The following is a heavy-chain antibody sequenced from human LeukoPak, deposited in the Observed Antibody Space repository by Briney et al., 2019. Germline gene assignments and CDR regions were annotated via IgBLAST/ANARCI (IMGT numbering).Heavy chain of an antibody. V-gene: IGHV1-46*01. Sequence: GASVKVSCKASGYTFTSYYMHWVRQAPGQGLEWMGIINPSGGSTSYAQKFQGRVTMTRDTSTSTVYMELSSLRSEDTAVYYCARDLNGATIFGVVTAFDYWGQGTLVTVSS. J-gene: IGHJ4*02. CDR1: GYTFTSYY. CDR3: ARDLNGATIFGVVTAFDY. D-gene: IGHD3-3*01. CDR2: INPSGGST.